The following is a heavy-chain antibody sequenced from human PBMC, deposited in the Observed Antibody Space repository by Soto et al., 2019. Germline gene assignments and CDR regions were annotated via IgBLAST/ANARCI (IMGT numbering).Heavy chain of an antibody. CDR3: ASISMVPNNWFDP. Sequence: ASVKVSCKASGYTFTSYGISWVRQAPGQGLEWMGWISAYNGNTNYAQKLQGRVTMTTDTSTSTAYMELRSLRSDDTAVYYCASISMVPNNWFDPWAQGTLVTVSS. J-gene: IGHJ5*02. CDR2: ISAYNGNT. CDR1: GYTFTSYG. D-gene: IGHD3-10*01. V-gene: IGHV1-18*01.